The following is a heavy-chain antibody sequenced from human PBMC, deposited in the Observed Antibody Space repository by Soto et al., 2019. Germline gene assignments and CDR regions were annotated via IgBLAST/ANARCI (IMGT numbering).Heavy chain of an antibody. CDR1: GGTFSSYA. V-gene: IGHV1-69*13. CDR3: GNSNYYYYYGMDV. J-gene: IGHJ6*02. Sequence: SVKVSCKASGGTFSSYAISWVRQAPGQGLEWMGGIIPIFGTANYAQKFQGRVTITADESTSTAYMELSSLRSEDTAAYYCGNSNYYYYYGMDVWGQGTTVTVSS. D-gene: IGHD4-4*01. CDR2: IIPIFGTA.